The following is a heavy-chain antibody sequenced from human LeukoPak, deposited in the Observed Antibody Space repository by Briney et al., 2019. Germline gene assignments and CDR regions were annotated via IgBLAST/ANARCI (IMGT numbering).Heavy chain of an antibody. CDR3: ARGGLYYYDSSGYPDY. Sequence: ASVKVSCKASGYTFTGYYMHWVRQAPGQGLEWMGWINPNSGGTNYVQKFQGRVTMTRDTSISTAYMELSRLRSDDTAVYYCARGGLYYYDSSGYPDYWGQGTLVTVSS. J-gene: IGHJ4*02. V-gene: IGHV1-2*02. CDR2: INPNSGGT. CDR1: GYTFTGYY. D-gene: IGHD3-22*01.